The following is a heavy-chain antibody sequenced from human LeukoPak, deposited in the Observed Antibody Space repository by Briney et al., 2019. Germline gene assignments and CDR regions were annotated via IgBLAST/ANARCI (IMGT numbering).Heavy chain of an antibody. D-gene: IGHD2-2*01. CDR3: ARNSRDGVVVPAAMRYYYYMDV. CDR2: IKQDGSEK. V-gene: IGHV3-7*01. CDR1: GFTFSSYW. J-gene: IGHJ6*03. Sequence: PGGSLRLSCAASGFTFSSYWMSWVRQAPGKGLEWVANIKQDGSEKYYVDSVKGRFTISRDNAKNSLYLQMNSLRAEDTAVYYCARNSRDGVVVPAAMRYYYYMDVWGKGTTVIVS.